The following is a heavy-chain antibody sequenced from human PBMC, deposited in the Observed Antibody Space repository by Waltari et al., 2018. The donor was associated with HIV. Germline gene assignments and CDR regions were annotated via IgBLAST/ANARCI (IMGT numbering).Heavy chain of an antibody. CDR3: ARLYCSKTACRGFDH. CDR2: INTNSTYI. J-gene: IGHJ4*02. V-gene: IGHV3-21*01. CDR1: GSSFSSHP. D-gene: IGHD2-2*01. Sequence: EVHLVESVGRLVKPGVSLRLPCAASGSSFSSHPMNGVRQAPGKGLDWFSSINTNSTYISYADLVKGRFTISRDDATNSLYLQMNSLRAEDTAVYYCARLYCSKTACRGFDHWGQGTLVTVSS.